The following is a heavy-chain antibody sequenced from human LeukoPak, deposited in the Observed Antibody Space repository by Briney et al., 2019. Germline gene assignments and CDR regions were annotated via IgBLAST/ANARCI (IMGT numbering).Heavy chain of an antibody. J-gene: IGHJ4*02. CDR1: GFTFDDYA. CDR3: AKVGRWLQLGYFDY. Sequence: PGRSLRLSCAASGFTFDDYAMHWVRQPPGKGLEWVSGISWNSGSTYYADSVKGRFTISRDNSKNTLYLQMNSLRAEDTAVYYCAKVGRWLQLGYFDYWGQGTLVTVSS. CDR2: ISWNSGST. D-gene: IGHD5-12*01. V-gene: IGHV3-9*01.